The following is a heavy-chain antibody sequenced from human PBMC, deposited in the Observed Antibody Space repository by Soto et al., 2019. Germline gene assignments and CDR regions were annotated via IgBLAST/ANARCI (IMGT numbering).Heavy chain of an antibody. CDR1: GYTCTSYG. CDR3: ARLTEVATLAAFDI. Sequence: QVQLVQSGAEVKKPGASVKVSCKASGYTCTSYGISWVRQAPGQGLEWMGWISAYNGNTHYAQKLQGRVTMTTHTSTSTAYMALRSLRSADTAVYYGARLTEVATLAAFDIWGQGTMVTVSS. CDR2: ISAYNGNT. D-gene: IGHD5-12*01. J-gene: IGHJ3*02. V-gene: IGHV1-18*01.